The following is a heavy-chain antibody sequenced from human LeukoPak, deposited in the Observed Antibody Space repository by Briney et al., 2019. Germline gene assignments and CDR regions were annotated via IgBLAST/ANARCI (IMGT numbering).Heavy chain of an antibody. Sequence: GGSLRLSCAASGFSFRHYGMHWVRQAPGKGLEWVAFINYDGSNKYYADSVKGRFTISRDNSKNTLYLQMNSLRAEDTAVYYCAKEDRNWNYVGAFDIWGQGTMVTVSS. CDR2: INYDGSNK. CDR1: GFSFRHYG. V-gene: IGHV3-30*02. CDR3: AKEDRNWNYVGAFDI. D-gene: IGHD1-7*01. J-gene: IGHJ3*02.